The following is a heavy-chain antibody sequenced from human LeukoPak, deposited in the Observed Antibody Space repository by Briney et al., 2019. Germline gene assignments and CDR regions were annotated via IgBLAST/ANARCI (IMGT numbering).Heavy chain of an antibody. CDR1: GFTFSGAW. J-gene: IGHJ4*02. D-gene: IGHD1-26*01. CDR3: SVSLNS. Sequence: QPGGSLRLSCTASGFTFSGAWMTWVRQAPGKGLEWVANINQKGSDTNYVGSVRGRFTISRDNAKNTVFLQMNSLRAEDTAVYYCSVSLNSWGQGTRVTVSP. CDR2: INQKGSDT. V-gene: IGHV3-7*01.